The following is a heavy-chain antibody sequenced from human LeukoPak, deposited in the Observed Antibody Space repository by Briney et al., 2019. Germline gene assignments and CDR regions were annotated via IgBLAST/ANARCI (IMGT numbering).Heavy chain of an antibody. CDR3: AKGGGYEAQYYYYLDV. CDR2: IRYDGSNK. D-gene: IGHD5-12*01. V-gene: IGHV3-30*02. J-gene: IGHJ6*03. CDR1: GFTFISYG. Sequence: GGSLRLSCAASGFTFISYGMHWVRQAPGKGLEWVAFIRYDGSNKYYADSVKGRFTISRDNSKNTLYLQMKSLRAEDTAVYYCAKGGGYEAQYYYYLDVWGKGTTVTISS.